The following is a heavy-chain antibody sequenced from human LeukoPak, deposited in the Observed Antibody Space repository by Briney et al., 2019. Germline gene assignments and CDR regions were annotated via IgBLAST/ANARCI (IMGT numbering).Heavy chain of an antibody. V-gene: IGHV3-43*02. J-gene: IGHJ4*02. CDR1: GFTFDDYA. CDR2: ISGDGTTT. D-gene: IGHD5-24*01. Sequence: PGGSLRLSCAASGFTFDDYAMHWVRQAPGKGLEWVSLISGDGTTTYYGDSVKGRFTISRDNSKKSLYLQMNSLRTEDTALYYCAKDIEPEMATMAFDYWGQGTLVTVSS. CDR3: AKDIEPEMATMAFDY.